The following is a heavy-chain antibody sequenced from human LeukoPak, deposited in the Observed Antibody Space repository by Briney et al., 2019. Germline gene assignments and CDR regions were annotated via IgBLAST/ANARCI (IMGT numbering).Heavy chain of an antibody. D-gene: IGHD4-17*01. J-gene: IGHJ4*02. Sequence: GGSLRLSCAASGFTFDDYAMHWVRQAPGKGLEWVSGISWNSGSIGYADSVKGRFTISRDNAKNSLYLQMNSLRAEDTAVYYCAGNDYGDFFDYWGQGTLVTVSS. V-gene: IGHV3-9*01. CDR3: AGNDYGDFFDY. CDR2: ISWNSGSI. CDR1: GFTFDDYA.